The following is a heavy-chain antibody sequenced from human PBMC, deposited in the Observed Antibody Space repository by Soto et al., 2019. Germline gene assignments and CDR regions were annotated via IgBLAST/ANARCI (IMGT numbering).Heavy chain of an antibody. D-gene: IGHD2-15*01. J-gene: IGHJ4*02. CDR3: ARVPSSSGRAHFDY. CDR1: GFTFSSYA. V-gene: IGHV3-30-3*01. CDR2: ISYDGSNK. Sequence: QVQLVESGGGVVQPGRSLRLSCAASGFTFSSYAMHWVRQAPGKGLEWVAVISYDGSNKYYADSVKGRFTISRDNSKNTLYLQMNSLRAEDTAVYYCARVPSSSGRAHFDYWGQVTLFTVSS.